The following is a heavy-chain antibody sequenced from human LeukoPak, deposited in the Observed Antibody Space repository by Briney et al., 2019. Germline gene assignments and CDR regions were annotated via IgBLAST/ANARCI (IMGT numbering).Heavy chain of an antibody. CDR2: IYHSGNT. J-gene: IGHJ1*01. V-gene: IGHV4-61*01. CDR1: GGSVSSGPYY. D-gene: IGHD1-26*01. Sequence: SETLSLTCTVSGGSVSSGPYYWSWIRQPPGKGLEWIGYIYHSGNTNYNPSLKSRVTISVDRPKNQSSLKLSSVTAADTAVYYCARDGGSYSDIAEYFQHWGQGTLVSVSS. CDR3: ARDGGSYSDIAEYFQH.